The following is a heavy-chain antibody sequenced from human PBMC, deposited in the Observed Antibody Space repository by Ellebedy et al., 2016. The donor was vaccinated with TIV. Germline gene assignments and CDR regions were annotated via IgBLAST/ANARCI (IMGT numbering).Heavy chain of an antibody. CDR2: IKQDGSVK. Sequence: GESLKISCAASGFTFSYYYMSGVRQAPGKGLEWVANIKQDGSVKYHVDSVKGRFTISRDIAKNSLYLQMNSLRAEDTAMYYCARRYFDLWGRGTLVTVSS. V-gene: IGHV3-7*01. CDR3: ARRYFDL. J-gene: IGHJ2*01. CDR1: GFTFSYYY.